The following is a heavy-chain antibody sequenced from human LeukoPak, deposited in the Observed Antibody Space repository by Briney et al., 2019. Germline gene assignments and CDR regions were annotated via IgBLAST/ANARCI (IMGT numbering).Heavy chain of an antibody. V-gene: IGHV3-7*01. D-gene: IGHD5-12*01. Sequence: PGGSLRLSCEASGFTFTDYCMTWVRQTPGAGLEWVANIKQDGNKKNYVDSVKGRFTVSRDNARNSLFLQMDSLRVEDTAVYYCAKVLLVATTSGGWYFDLWGRGTLVTVSS. CDR2: IKQDGNKK. CDR3: AKVLLVATTSGGWYFDL. J-gene: IGHJ2*01. CDR1: GFTFTDYC.